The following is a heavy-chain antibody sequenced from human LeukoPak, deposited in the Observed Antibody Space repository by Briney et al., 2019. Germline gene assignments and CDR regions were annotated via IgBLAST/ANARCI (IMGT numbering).Heavy chain of an antibody. Sequence: GGSLRLSCAASGFTFSSYEMNWVRQAPGKGLEWVSYISSSGSTIYYADSVKGRFTISRDNAKNSLYLQMNSLRAEDTAVYYCAKEIYDILTEGMDVWGKGTTVTVSS. CDR3: AKEIYDILTEGMDV. CDR1: GFTFSSYE. J-gene: IGHJ6*04. CDR2: ISSSGSTI. D-gene: IGHD3-9*01. V-gene: IGHV3-48*03.